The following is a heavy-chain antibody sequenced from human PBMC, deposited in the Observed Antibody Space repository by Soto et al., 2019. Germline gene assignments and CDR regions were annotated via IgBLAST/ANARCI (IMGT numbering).Heavy chain of an antibody. V-gene: IGHV3-7*04. Sequence: GGSLRLSCAASGFTFSSYWMNWVRQVPGKGLEWVAKIKEDGSEKYYVDSVKGRFTISRDNAKNSLYLQMNSLRAEDTAVYYCARDSRSRTSDYWGQGTLVTVSS. CDR1: GFTFSSYW. J-gene: IGHJ4*02. CDR3: ARDSRSRTSDY. CDR2: IKEDGSEK.